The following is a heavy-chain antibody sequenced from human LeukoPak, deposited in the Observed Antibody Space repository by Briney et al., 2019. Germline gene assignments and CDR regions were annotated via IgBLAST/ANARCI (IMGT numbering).Heavy chain of an antibody. CDR1: GYSISSGYY. D-gene: IGHD3-22*01. J-gene: IGHJ4*02. V-gene: IGHV4-38-2*02. CDR2: IYHSGST. Sequence: SETLSLTCTVSGYSISSGYYWGWIRQPPGKGLEWIGSIYHSGSTYYNPSLKSRVTISVDTSKNQFSLKLSSVTAADTAVYYCARDLATSGYYELGYWGQGTLVTVSS. CDR3: ARDLATSGYYELGY.